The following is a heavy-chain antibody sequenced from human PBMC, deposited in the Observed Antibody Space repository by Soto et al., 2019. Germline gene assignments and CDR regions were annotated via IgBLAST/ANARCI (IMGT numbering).Heavy chain of an antibody. CDR2: ISYDGSNK. D-gene: IGHD3-3*01. CDR3: VGGSDFWSGYYRPPFDY. V-gene: IGHV3-30*03. J-gene: IGHJ4*02. Sequence: GGSLRLSCAASGFTFSSYGMHWVRQAPGKGLEWVAVISYDGSNKYYADSVKGRFTISRDNSKNTLYLQMNSLRAEGTAVYYCVGGSDFWSGYYRPPFDYWGQGTLVSVFS. CDR1: GFTFSSYG.